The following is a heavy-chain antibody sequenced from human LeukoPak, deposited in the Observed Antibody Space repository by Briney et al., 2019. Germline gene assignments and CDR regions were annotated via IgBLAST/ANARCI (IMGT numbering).Heavy chain of an antibody. CDR3: ASSQRSHYYDT. J-gene: IGHJ5*02. D-gene: IGHD3-22*01. CDR1: GGSFSGYY. V-gene: IGHV4-34*01. CDR2: INHSGST. Sequence: PSETLSLTCAVYGGSFSGYYWSWIRQTPGKGLEWIGEINHSGSTNYNPSLKSRVTISVDTSKNQFSLKLSSVTAADTAVYYCASSQRSHYYDTWGQGTLVTVSS.